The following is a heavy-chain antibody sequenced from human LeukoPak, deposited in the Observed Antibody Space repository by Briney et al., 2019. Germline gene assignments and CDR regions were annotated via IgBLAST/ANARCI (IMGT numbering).Heavy chain of an antibody. D-gene: IGHD5-12*01. CDR3: ARHHIADYYFDY. CDR2: IYYTGST. CDR1: GGSVSSSNYY. V-gene: IGHV4-39*01. J-gene: IGHJ4*02. Sequence: PWETLSLTCTVSGGSVSSSNYYWACIRQPPGQGLEWIGSIYYTGSTYYNAPLKSLVTISVDTSKNQCSLKLGSVTAADTAVYYCARHHIADYYFDYWGQGTLVTVSS.